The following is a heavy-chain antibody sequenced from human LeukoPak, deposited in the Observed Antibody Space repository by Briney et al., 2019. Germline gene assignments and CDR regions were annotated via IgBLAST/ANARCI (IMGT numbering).Heavy chain of an antibody. CDR2: FDPEDGET. D-gene: IGHD3-22*01. CDR1: GYTLTELS. Sequence: ASVKASCKVCGYTLTELSMHWVRQAPGKGLEWMGGFDPEDGETIYAQKFQGRVTMTEDTSTDTAYMELSSLRSEDTAVYYCATMPHYYDSSGYRQPSGWFDPWGQGTLVTVSS. CDR3: ATMPHYYDSSGYRQPSGWFDP. V-gene: IGHV1-24*01. J-gene: IGHJ5*02.